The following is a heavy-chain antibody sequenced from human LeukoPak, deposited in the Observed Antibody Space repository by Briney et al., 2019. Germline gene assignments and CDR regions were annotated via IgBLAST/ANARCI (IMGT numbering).Heavy chain of an antibody. D-gene: IGHD3-22*01. V-gene: IGHV3-7*01. CDR2: IKQDGSEK. CDR3: AREYYYDSSGYFDY. Sequence: GGSLRLSCAASGFTFSSYWMSWVRQAPGKGLEWVANIKQDGSEKYYVDSVKGRLTISRDNAKNSLYLQMNSLRAEDTAVYYCAREYYYDSSGYFDYWGQGTLVTVSS. CDR1: GFTFSSYW. J-gene: IGHJ4*02.